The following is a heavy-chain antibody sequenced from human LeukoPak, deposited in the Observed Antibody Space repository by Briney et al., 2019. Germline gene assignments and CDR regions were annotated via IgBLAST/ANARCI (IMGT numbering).Heavy chain of an antibody. Sequence: ASVKVSCKAAGYSFTNYGTTWVRQAPGQGLEWMGWITTYNGNTDYAQKLQGRVTMTTDTSTSTAYMELRSLRSDDTAVYYCARVFHDSSGYYPYYFDYWGQGTLVPVSS. D-gene: IGHD3-22*01. J-gene: IGHJ4*02. CDR1: GYSFTNYG. CDR3: ARVFHDSSGYYPYYFDY. CDR2: ITTYNGNT. V-gene: IGHV1-18*01.